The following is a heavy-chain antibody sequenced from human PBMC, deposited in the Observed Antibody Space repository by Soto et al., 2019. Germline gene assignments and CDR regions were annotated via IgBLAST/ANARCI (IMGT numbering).Heavy chain of an antibody. CDR1: GGTFSSYT. Sequence: ASVKVSCKASGGTFSSYTISWVRQAPGQGLEWMGRIIPILGIANYAQKFQGRVTITADKSTSTAYMELSSLRSEDTAVYYCARGYYGSGSYPQDAFDIWGQGTMVTVSS. CDR3: ARGYYGSGSYPQDAFDI. V-gene: IGHV1-69*02. D-gene: IGHD3-10*01. J-gene: IGHJ3*02. CDR2: IIPILGIA.